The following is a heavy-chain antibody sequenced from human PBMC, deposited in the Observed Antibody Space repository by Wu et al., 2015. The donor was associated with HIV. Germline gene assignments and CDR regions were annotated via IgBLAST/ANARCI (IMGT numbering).Heavy chain of an antibody. V-gene: IGHV1-2*07. D-gene: IGHD1-20*01. CDR1: GYIFTGQF. CDR2: VNPNTGGT. Sequence: QVQLVQSGAEVKQPGASVKVSCKASGYIFTGQFIHWFRQAPGQGPEWMGWVNPNTGGTKYEHKFQGRVTLTRDTSINTAYMDLNRLTYNDTAIFYCARGLYNWNYFDYWGQGTVVTVSS. CDR3: ARGLYNWNYFDY. J-gene: IGHJ4*02.